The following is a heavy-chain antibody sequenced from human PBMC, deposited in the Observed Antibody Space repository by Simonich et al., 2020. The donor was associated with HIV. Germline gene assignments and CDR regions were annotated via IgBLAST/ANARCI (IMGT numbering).Heavy chain of an antibody. CDR2: IKHSGIT. J-gene: IGHJ4*02. V-gene: IGHV4-34*01. D-gene: IGHD3-3*01. Sequence: QVQLQQWGAGLLKPSETLSLTCAVYGGSFSGYYWSWIRQPPGKGLEWIGEIKHSGITNYKSSLTSRATISVDKSKNQFSLKLSSVTAADTAIYYCARRDRELILYFDYWGQGNLVTVSS. CDR1: GGSFSGYY. CDR3: ARRDRELILYFDY.